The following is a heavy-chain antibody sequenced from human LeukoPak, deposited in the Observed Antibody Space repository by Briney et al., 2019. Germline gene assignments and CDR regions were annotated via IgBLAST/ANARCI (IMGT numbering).Heavy chain of an antibody. J-gene: IGHJ6*03. CDR2: IYYSGST. CDR1: GGSISSSSYY. D-gene: IGHD4-23*01. V-gene: IGHV4-39*07. CDR3: ARGDYGGKRTPSEPYLAYYYYMDV. Sequence: PSETLSLTCTVSGGSISSSSYYWGWLRQPPGKGLERIGSIYYSGSTYYNPSLKSRVTISVDTSKNQFSLKLSSVTAADTAVYYCARGDYGGKRTPSEPYLAYYYYMDVWGKGTTVTVSS.